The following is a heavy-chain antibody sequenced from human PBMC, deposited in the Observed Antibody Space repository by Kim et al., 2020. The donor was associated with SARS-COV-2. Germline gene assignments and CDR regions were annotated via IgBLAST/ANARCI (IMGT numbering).Heavy chain of an antibody. Sequence: SLKSRVTISVDTSKNQFSLKLSSVTAADTAVYYCASPYDSSGYINDAFDIWGQGTMVTVSS. CDR3: ASPYDSSGYINDAFDI. V-gene: IGHV4-34*01. D-gene: IGHD3-22*01. J-gene: IGHJ3*02.